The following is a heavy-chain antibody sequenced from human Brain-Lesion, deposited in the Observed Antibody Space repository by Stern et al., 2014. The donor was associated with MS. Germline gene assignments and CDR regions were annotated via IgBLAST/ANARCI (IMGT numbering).Heavy chain of an antibody. D-gene: IGHD2-2*01. CDR2: IFNSGST. CDR3: ARGRVVPGFQYYATDV. Sequence: VQLVESGPGLVKPSQTLSLSCTVSGGSISSGGYYWSWIRQPAGKGLEWIGRIFNSGSTSYNPSLKSRAPISLDTSKPQFSLRLNSMTAADTAVYYCARGRVVPGFQYYATDVWGQGTTVIVSS. CDR1: GGSISSGGYY. V-gene: IGHV4-61*02. J-gene: IGHJ6*02.